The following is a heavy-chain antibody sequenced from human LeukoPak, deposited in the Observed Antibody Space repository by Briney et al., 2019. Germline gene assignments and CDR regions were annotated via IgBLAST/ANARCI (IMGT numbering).Heavy chain of an antibody. J-gene: IGHJ3*02. Sequence: GGSLRLSCAASGFTFSDYYMSWIRQAPGKGLEWVSYIISSGSTIYYADSVKGRFTISRDNAKNSLYLQMNSLRAEDTAVYYCAKDQIPSYYDFMTGYYRSDAFDIWGQGTMVTVSS. CDR1: GFTFSDYY. CDR2: IISSGSTI. D-gene: IGHD3-9*01. CDR3: AKDQIPSYYDFMTGYYRSDAFDI. V-gene: IGHV3-11*01.